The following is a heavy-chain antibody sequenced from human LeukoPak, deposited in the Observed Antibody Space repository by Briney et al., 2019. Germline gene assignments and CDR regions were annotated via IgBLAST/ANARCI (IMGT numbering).Heavy chain of an antibody. V-gene: IGHV3-48*03. CDR3: ATLTVASSFDY. D-gene: IGHD6-19*01. CDR1: GFAFSVYE. CDR2: ISSSGGTR. Sequence: GRSLRLSCTASGFAFSVYEMYWVRQAPGKGLEWVSYISSSGGTRYYADSVKGRFTISRDNAKNSLYLQMNSLRAEDTAVYYCATLTVASSFDYWGQGTLVTVSS. J-gene: IGHJ4*02.